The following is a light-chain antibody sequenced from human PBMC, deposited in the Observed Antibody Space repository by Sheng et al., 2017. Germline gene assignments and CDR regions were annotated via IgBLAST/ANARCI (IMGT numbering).Light chain of an antibody. CDR3: QSYDSSLSGWV. J-gene: IGLJ3*02. V-gene: IGLV1-40*01. CDR2: GNS. Sequence: QSVLTQPPSVSGAPGQRVTISCTGSSSNIGAGFDVHWYQHLPQTAPKLLIYGNSNRPSGVPDRFSGSKSGTSASLAITGLQAEDEADYYCQSYDSSLSGWVFGGGTKLTVL. CDR1: SSNIGAGFD.